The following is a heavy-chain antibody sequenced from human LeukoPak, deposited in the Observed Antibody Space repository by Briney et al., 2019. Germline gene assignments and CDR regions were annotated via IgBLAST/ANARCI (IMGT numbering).Heavy chain of an antibody. CDR3: ARDRKKNGYNWDAFDI. V-gene: IGHV3-30*03. Sequence: PGRSLRLSCSASGFTFSSYGMHWVRQAPGKGPEWVAVISYDGSNKDYTDSVKGRFTISRDNSKNTLYLQMNSLRAEDTAVYYCARDRKKNGYNWDAFDIWGQGTMVTVSS. D-gene: IGHD5-24*01. J-gene: IGHJ3*02. CDR1: GFTFSSYG. CDR2: ISYDGSNK.